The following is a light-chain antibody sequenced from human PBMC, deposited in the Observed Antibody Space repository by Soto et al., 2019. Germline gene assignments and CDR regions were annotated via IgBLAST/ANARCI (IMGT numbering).Light chain of an antibody. V-gene: IGKV1-39*01. CDR3: QQYFETPWT. CDR2: GAS. Sequence: DIQMTQSPSSLSASMGDRVSITCRASQSIGTDLNWYQQKPGKAPKLLIYGASTLQGGVPSRFSGSVSGTEFTLTISSLQAEDVAVYYCQQYFETPWTFGQGTKLEIK. J-gene: IGKJ1*01. CDR1: QSIGTD.